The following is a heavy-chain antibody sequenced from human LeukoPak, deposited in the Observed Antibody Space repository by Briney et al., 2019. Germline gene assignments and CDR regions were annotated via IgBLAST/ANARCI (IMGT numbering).Heavy chain of an antibody. V-gene: IGHV3-21*01. CDR1: GFTFSSYS. CDR3: ARGRREAYCGGDCYLQYGMDV. CDR2: ISGSGGST. J-gene: IGHJ6*02. D-gene: IGHD2-21*02. Sequence: TGGSLRLSCAASGFTFSSYSMNWVRQAPGKGLEWVSAISGSGGSTYYAGSVKGRFTISRDNAKNSLYLQMNSLRAEDTAVYYCARGRREAYCGGDCYLQYGMDVWGQGTTVTVSS.